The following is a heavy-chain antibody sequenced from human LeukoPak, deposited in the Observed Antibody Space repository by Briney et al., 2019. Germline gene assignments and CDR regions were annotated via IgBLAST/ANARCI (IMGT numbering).Heavy chain of an antibody. CDR1: GGSISIISYY. CDR3: ARASGGYFNNWFDP. J-gene: IGHJ5*02. V-gene: IGHV4-61*05. Sequence: SETLSLTCTVSGGSISIISYYWGWIRQPPGKGLEWMGYIYYTGTTSYNPSLKSRVTISVDTSKNQFSLRLSSVTAADTAVYYCARASGGYFNNWFDPWGQGTLVTVSS. D-gene: IGHD3-22*01. CDR2: IYYTGTT.